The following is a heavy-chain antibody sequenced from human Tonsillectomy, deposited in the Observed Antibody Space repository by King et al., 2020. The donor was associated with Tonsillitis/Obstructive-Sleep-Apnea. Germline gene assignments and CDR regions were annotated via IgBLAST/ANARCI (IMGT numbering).Heavy chain of an antibody. D-gene: IGHD1-7*01. CDR2: IYYSWST. CDR1: GGSISSSSYY. V-gene: IGHV4-39*01. Sequence: QLQESGPGLVKPSETLSLTCTVSGGSISSSSYYWGWIRQPPGKGLEWIGSIYYSWSTYYNPSLKSRVTISVDTSKNQFSLKLSSVTAADTAVYYCARQGNWNYAFDIWGQGTMVTVSS. CDR3: ARQGNWNYAFDI. J-gene: IGHJ3*02.